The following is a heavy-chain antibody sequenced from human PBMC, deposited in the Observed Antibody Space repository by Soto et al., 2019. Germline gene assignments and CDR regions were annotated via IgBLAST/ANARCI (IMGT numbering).Heavy chain of an antibody. D-gene: IGHD2-2*03. V-gene: IGHV1-69*12. CDR2: ITPIFGTS. CDR3: SGANTLDRFDN. J-gene: IGHJ4*02. Sequence: QVQLVQSGAEVKKPGSSVKVSCKASGGTFRSYAINWVRQAPGQGLEWMGGITPIFGTSYYAQKFQGGVTLTADESTSTAYMELSNLRSDDTAVYYCSGANTLDRFDNWGQGTLVTVSS. CDR1: GGTFRSYA.